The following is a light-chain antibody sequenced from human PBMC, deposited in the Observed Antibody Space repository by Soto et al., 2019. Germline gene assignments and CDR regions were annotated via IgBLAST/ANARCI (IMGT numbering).Light chain of an antibody. CDR1: DSNIGSTA. V-gene: IGLV1-44*01. CDR3: AAWDDDLHVWL. J-gene: IGLJ2*01. CDR2: SSN. Sequence: QSVLTQPPSVSATPGQGVTLSCSGGDSNIGSTAVSWYQQLPGTAPKLLIYSSNQRPSGVPDRISGSKSGTSASLAISGLQSEDEADYYCAAWDDDLHVWLFGGGTQLTV.